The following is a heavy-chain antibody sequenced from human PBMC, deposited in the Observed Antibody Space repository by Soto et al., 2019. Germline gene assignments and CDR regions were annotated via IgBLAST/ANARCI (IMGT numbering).Heavy chain of an antibody. V-gene: IGHV3-66*01. J-gene: IGHJ6*03. Sequence: EVQLVESGEGLVQPGGSLRLSCAASGFTVSSNYMSWVRQVPGKGLEWVSVIYSGGSTYYADSVKGRFTISRDNSKNTLYLQMNSLRAEDTAVYYCARDAYDYIWGSPSGPYYYYYMDVWGKGTTVTVSS. CDR3: ARDAYDYIWGSPSGPYYYYYMDV. CDR1: GFTVSSNY. CDR2: IYSGGST. D-gene: IGHD3-16*01.